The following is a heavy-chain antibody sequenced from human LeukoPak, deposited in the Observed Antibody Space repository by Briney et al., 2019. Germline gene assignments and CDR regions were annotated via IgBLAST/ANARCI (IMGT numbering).Heavy chain of an antibody. J-gene: IGHJ3*02. CDR3: ASCRRVCYSGAFDI. Sequence: PGGSLRLSCAASGFTVSSNYMSWVRQAPGKGLEWIGEINHSGSTNYNPPLKSRVTISVDTSKNQFSLKLSSVTAADTAVYYCASCRRVCYSGAFDIWGQGTMVTVSS. V-gene: IGHV4-34*01. D-gene: IGHD2-21*02. CDR2: INHSGST. CDR1: GFTVSSNY.